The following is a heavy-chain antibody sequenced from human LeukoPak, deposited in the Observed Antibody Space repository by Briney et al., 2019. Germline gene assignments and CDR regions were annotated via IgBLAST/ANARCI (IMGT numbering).Heavy chain of an antibody. J-gene: IGHJ6*03. CDR1: GGSISSSSYY. CDR2: IYYSGST. CDR3: ARVKGSGNSSYYYYYMDV. D-gene: IGHD3-10*01. V-gene: IGHV4-39*07. Sequence: PSETLSLTCTVSGGSISSSSYYWGWIRQPPGKGLEWIGSIYYSGSTYYNPSLKSRVTISVDTSKNQFSLKLSSVTAVDTAVYYCARVKGSGNSSYYYYYMDVWGKGTTVTVSS.